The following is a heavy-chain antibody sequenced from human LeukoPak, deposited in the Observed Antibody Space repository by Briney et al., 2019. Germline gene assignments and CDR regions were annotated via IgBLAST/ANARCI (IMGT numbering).Heavy chain of an antibody. CDR2: IWYDGSNK. CDR3: ARGVKSRVVPPATGSLDYYYYMDV. V-gene: IGHV3-33*01. J-gene: IGHJ6*03. CDR1: GFTFSSYG. Sequence: PGGSLRLSCAASGFTFSSYGMHWVRQAPGKGLEWVAVIWYDGSNKYYADSVKGRFNISRDNSKNTLYLQMNSLRAEDTAVYYCARGVKSRVVPPATGSLDYYYYMDVWGKGTTVTVSS. D-gene: IGHD2-2*01.